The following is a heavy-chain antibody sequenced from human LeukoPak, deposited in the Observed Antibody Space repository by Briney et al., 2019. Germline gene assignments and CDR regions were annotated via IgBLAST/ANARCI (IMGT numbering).Heavy chain of an antibody. V-gene: IGHV1-2*02. CDR3: ASYYDSSGYQHYFDY. CDR1: GYTFTGHY. CDR2: INPNSGDT. D-gene: IGHD3-22*01. J-gene: IGHJ4*02. Sequence: ASVTVSCKASGYTFTGHYMHWVRQAPGQGLEWMGWINPNSGDTNYAQKFQGRVIMTRDTSISTAYMELSRLRSDDTAVYYCASYYDSSGYQHYFDYWGQGTLVTVSS.